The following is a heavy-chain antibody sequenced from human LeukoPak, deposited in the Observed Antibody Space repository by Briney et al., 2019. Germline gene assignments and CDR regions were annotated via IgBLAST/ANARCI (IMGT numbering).Heavy chain of an antibody. D-gene: IGHD6-19*01. V-gene: IGHV3-53*01. Sequence: PGGSLRLSCAASGFTVNSNYMSWVRQAPGKGLEWVSAIYSVGSTYYADSVKGRFTISRDNSKNTVYLQMNSLRAEDTAVYYRARVFLGSGWYIDYWGQGTLVTVSS. CDR2: IYSVGST. J-gene: IGHJ4*02. CDR1: GFTVNSNY. CDR3: ARVFLGSGWYIDY.